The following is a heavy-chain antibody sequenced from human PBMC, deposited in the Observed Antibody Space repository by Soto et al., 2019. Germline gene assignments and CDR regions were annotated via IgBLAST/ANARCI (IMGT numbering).Heavy chain of an antibody. J-gene: IGHJ4*02. D-gene: IGHD3-10*01. CDR3: ARVQVLPNPAADF. CDR2: IYDSGSP. Sequence: SETLSLTCTISGGSISVYYWSWIRQPPGQALEWIGYIYDSGSPYYNPSLRSRVIISADTSKNQISLKLTSATAADTAVYFCARVQVLPNPAADFWGQGTLVTVSS. CDR1: GGSISVYY. V-gene: IGHV4-59*01.